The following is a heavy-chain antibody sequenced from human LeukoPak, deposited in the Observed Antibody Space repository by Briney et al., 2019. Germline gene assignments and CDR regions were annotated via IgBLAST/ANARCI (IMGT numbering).Heavy chain of an antibody. CDR1: GYTFTRYF. V-gene: IGHV1-46*01. D-gene: IGHD2-15*01. Sequence: GASVKVSCKASGYTFTRYFTHWVRQAPGRGLEWMGTINPSGGSTGYAQKFQGRVTMTRDTSTSTVYMELSSLRSEDTAVYYCAREGGGGIDIEPSFDYWGQGTLVTVSS. CDR3: AREGGGGIDIEPSFDY. CDR2: INPSGGST. J-gene: IGHJ4*02.